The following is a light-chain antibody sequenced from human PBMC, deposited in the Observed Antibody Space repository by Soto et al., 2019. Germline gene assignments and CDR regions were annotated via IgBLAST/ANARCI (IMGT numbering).Light chain of an antibody. V-gene: IGKV1-39*01. Sequence: DIQMTQSPSSLSASVGDRVTITCRASQSISSYLNWYQQKPGKAPKLLVYAASNLQSGVPSRFSGSGSGTDFTLTISNLQPEDFATYYCQQSYSTPPWTFGQGTKVEIK. CDR1: QSISSY. CDR3: QQSYSTPPWT. J-gene: IGKJ1*01. CDR2: AAS.